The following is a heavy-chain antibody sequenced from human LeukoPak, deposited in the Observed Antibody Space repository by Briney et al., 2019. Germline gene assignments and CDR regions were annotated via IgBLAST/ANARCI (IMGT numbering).Heavy chain of an antibody. J-gene: IGHJ4*02. CDR3: ARVARGNYYHFDS. CDR1: GFTFSSYI. CDR2: ISYSSETT. D-gene: IGHD1-26*01. Sequence: GGSLTLSCEASGFTFSSYILTWVRQAPGKGLEWVSYISYSSETTSYADSVKGRFTSSRDYAKKSLYLQMNSLRAEDTAVYFCARVARGNYYHFDSWGQGTLVTVSS. V-gene: IGHV3-48*04.